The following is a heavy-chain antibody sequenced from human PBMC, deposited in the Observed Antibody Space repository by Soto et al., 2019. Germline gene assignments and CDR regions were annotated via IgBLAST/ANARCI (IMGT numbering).Heavy chain of an antibody. V-gene: IGHV1-3*05. Sequence: QVQLVQSGAEEKKPGASVKVSCKASGYTFTSHAMHWVRQAPGQRLEWMGWINAGNGNTKYSQKFQGRVTITTDTSASTAYMELSSLSSEDTAVYYCARDGIAAAGTSWFDHWGQGTLVTVSS. CDR3: ARDGIAAAGTSWFDH. CDR1: GYTFTSHA. CDR2: INAGNGNT. J-gene: IGHJ5*02. D-gene: IGHD6-13*01.